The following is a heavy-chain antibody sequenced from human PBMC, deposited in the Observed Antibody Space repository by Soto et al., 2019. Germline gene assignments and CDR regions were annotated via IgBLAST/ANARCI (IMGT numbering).Heavy chain of an antibody. CDR1: GVSISSGKW. D-gene: IGHD3-9*01. CDR3: ARIVLRYFDWLLYGFAPPEFDY. V-gene: IGHV4-4*02. J-gene: IGHJ4*02. Sequence: PSETLSLTCTISGVSISSGKWWSWVRQPPGEALEWIGEIFHTGNTDYKPSLKSRVSILVDKSKNQFSLKLSSVTAADTAVYYCARIVLRYFDWLLYGFAPPEFDYWGQGTLVTVSS. CDR2: IFHTGNT.